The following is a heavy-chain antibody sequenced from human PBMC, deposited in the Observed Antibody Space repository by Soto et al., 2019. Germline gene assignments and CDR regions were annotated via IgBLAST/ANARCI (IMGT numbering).Heavy chain of an antibody. Sequence: SETLSLTCAVSGGSISSGGYSWSWIRPHPGKGLEWIGYIYYSGSTYYNPSLKSRVTISADASKNQFSLKLSSVTAADTAVYYCARDRVGYYDSSGYYTDAFDIWGQGTMVTVSS. V-gene: IGHV4-31*11. CDR1: GGSISSGGYS. D-gene: IGHD3-22*01. CDR3: ARDRVGYYDSSGYYTDAFDI. CDR2: IYYSGST. J-gene: IGHJ3*02.